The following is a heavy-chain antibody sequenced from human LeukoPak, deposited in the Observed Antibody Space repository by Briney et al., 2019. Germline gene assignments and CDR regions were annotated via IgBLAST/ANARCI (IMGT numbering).Heavy chain of an antibody. CDR1: GFTFNSFA. J-gene: IGHJ4*02. CDR3: VKDLPVLHS. V-gene: IGHV3-30*02. CDR2: IQSDGSDK. D-gene: IGHD2-8*01. Sequence: GGSLRLSCAASGFTFNSFAMHWVRKAPGKGLEHLAFIQSDGSDKYYADSVKGRFTISRDNSKNTLYLQMNGLRGDDTAVYYCVKDLPVLHSWGQGTLVTVSS.